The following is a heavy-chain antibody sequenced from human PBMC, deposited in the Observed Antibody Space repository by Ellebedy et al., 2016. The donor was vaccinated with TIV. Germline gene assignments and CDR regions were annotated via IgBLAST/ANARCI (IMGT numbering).Heavy chain of an antibody. CDR3: AKDLRIRGLIMGFFDA. D-gene: IGHD3-10*01. CDR1: GLAFNNYA. J-gene: IGHJ4*02. Sequence: GGSLRLSXAASGLAFNNYAMTWVRQAPGKGLEWVSGISVTGGTTYYADSVRGRFTISRDTSKRILYLQMNSLRTEDTAMYYCAKDLRIRGLIMGFFDAWGQGTLVTVPS. CDR2: ISVTGGTT. V-gene: IGHV3-23*01.